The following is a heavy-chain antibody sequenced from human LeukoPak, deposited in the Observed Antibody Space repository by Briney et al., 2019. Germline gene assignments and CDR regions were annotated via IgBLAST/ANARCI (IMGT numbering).Heavy chain of an antibody. CDR2: IGTAGDT. Sequence: GGSLRLSCAASGFTFSNYDMHWVRQATGKGLEWVSAIGTAGDTYYPGSVKGRFTISRENAKNSLYLQMNSLRAGDTAVYYCAGSGEDWYFDLWGRGTLVTVSS. V-gene: IGHV3-13*01. CDR1: GFTFSNYD. J-gene: IGHJ2*01. CDR3: AGSGEDWYFDL. D-gene: IGHD2-21*01.